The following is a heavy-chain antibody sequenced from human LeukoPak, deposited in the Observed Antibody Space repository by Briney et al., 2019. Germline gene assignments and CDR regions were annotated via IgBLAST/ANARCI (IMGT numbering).Heavy chain of an antibody. CDR3: AGSRGYCSGGSCYSGNYYYYGMDV. Sequence: SETLSLTCAVYGGSFSGYYWSWIRQPPGKGREWIGEINHSGSTNYNPSLKSRVTISVDTSKNQFSLKLSSVTAADTAVYYCAGSRGYCSGGSCYSGNYYYYGMDVWGKGTTVTVSS. J-gene: IGHJ6*04. V-gene: IGHV4-34*01. CDR2: INHSGST. CDR1: GGSFSGYY. D-gene: IGHD2-15*01.